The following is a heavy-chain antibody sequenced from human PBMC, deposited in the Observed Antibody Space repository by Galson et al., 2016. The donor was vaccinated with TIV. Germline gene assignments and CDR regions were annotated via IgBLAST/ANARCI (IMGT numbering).Heavy chain of an antibody. CDR3: ATVAWFPGLSLDN. CDR1: GDSLNELV. V-gene: IGHV1-24*01. J-gene: IGHJ4*02. CDR2: FDPEVFKT. Sequence: SVKVSCKVSGDSLNELVMHWVRQAPGKGLEWMGGFDPEVFKTVYAQKFQGRLTMTAETDRDTAYMEVGSLRIEDTAVYYCATVAWFPGLSLDNWGQGTLVTVSS. D-gene: IGHD2/OR15-2a*01.